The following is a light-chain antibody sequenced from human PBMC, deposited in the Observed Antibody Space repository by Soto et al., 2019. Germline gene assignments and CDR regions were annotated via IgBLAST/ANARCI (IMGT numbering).Light chain of an antibody. CDR3: QQFGNSPPIT. CDR2: GAS. CDR1: QSVSSSY. J-gene: IGKJ4*01. Sequence: ELVLTQSPGTLSLTPGERATLSCRASQSVSSSYLAWYQQKSGQAPRLLIYGASSRATGIPDRFSVSGSGTDFSLTISRLEPEDFAVYYCQQFGNSPPITFGGGTKVEI. V-gene: IGKV3-20*01.